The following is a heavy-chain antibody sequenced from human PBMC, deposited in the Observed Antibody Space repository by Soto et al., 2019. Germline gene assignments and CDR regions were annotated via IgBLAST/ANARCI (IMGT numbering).Heavy chain of an antibody. CDR3: ARDIWWEPGVDAFHI. CDR1: GFTFNFFA. D-gene: IGHD1-26*01. CDR2: VSKDGSNT. J-gene: IGHJ3*02. V-gene: IGHV3-30-3*01. Sequence: QVQLVESGGGVVQPGRSLRLSCAASGFTFNFFAMHRVRQAPGKGLEWVAAVSKDGSNTYYADSVKGRFTISRDNPKNTLYLQMNSLRLEDTAVYYCARDIWWEPGVDAFHIWGQGTMVTVSP.